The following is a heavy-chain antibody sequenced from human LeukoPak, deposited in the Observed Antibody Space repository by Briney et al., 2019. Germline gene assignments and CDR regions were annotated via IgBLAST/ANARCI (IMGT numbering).Heavy chain of an antibody. CDR2: INPTGGST. J-gene: IGHJ4*02. CDR1: GYTFTGYY. V-gene: IGHV1-46*01. D-gene: IGHD3-16*01. CDR3: ARAALGRRLPFDY. Sequence: ASVKVSCKASGYTFTGYYLHWVRQAPGQGLEWMGLINPTGGSTNYAQRFQGRLTMTRDTSTNTVYMELGSLSSDDTALYFCARAALGRRLPFDYWGQGTLVTVSS.